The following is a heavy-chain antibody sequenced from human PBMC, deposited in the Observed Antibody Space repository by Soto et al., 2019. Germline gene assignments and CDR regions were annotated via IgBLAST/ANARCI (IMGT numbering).Heavy chain of an antibody. J-gene: IGHJ5*02. CDR2: IKSKTDGGTK. Sequence: EVQLVESGGGLVKPGGSLRLPCEASGFPFSNTWMNWVRQPPGKGLEWVGRIKSKTDGGTKDYAAPVKGRFTISRYDSKNTLYLQMNSLKTEDTAVYYCTTGCLGSGWDTWGQGALGTVSS. D-gene: IGHD6-19*01. V-gene: IGHV3-15*07. CDR1: GFPFSNTW. CDR3: TTGCLGSGWDT.